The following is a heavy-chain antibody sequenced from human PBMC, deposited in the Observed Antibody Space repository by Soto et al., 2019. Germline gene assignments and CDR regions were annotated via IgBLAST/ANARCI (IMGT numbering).Heavy chain of an antibody. J-gene: IGHJ4*02. CDR2: ISGSGGST. V-gene: IGHV3-23*01. CDR1: GFTFSSYA. D-gene: IGHD3-3*01. CDR3: AKPSYTSGVVIVGAFDY. Sequence: GGSLRLSCAASGFTFSSYAMSWVRPAPGKGLEWVSAISGSGGSTYYADSVKGRFTISRDNSKNTVYLQMNSLKVEDTATYHCAKPSYTSGVVIVGAFDYWGQGALVTVSS.